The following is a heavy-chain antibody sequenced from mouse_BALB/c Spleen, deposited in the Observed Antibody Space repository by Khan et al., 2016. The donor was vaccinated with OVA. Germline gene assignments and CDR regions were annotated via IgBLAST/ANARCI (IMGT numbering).Heavy chain of an antibody. Sequence: VQLQQSGAELVRPGALVKLSCKASGFNIKDYYMNWVKQRPEQGLEWIGWIDPENGDIIFDPKFQGKAIITADTTSNTAYLQLSSLTSEDTAVYYWARRGYGNYWFAYWGQGTLVTVSA. V-gene: IGHV14-1*02. D-gene: IGHD2-1*01. CDR3: ARRGYGNYWFAY. J-gene: IGHJ3*01. CDR2: IDPENGDI. CDR1: GFNIKDYY.